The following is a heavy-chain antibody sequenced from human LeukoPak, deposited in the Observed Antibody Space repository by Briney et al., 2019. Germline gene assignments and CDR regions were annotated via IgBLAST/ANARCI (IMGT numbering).Heavy chain of an antibody. CDR2: IIPIFGTA. CDR3: ARGRESSKLTSGFQSFDWLSDSFDL. V-gene: IGHV1-69*13. CDR1: GGTFSSYA. D-gene: IGHD3-9*01. Sequence: ASVKVSCKASGGTFSSYAISWVRQAPGQGLEWMGGIIPIFGTANYAQKFQGRVTITADESTSTAYMELSSLTSEDTAVYYCARGRESSKLTSGFQSFDWLSDSFDLWGQGTIVTVSS. J-gene: IGHJ3*01.